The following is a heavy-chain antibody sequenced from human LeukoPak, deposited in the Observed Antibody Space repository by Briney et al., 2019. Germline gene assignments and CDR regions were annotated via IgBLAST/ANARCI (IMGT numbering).Heavy chain of an antibody. CDR3: ARYSSGRAPFDY. Sequence: GESLRISCKGSGYSFTSYWISWVRQMPGKGLEWMGRVDPSDSYTNYSPSFQAHVTISADKSISTAYLQWSSLKASDTAMYYCARYSSGRAPFDYWGQGTLVTVSS. CDR1: GYSFTSYW. CDR2: VDPSDSYT. D-gene: IGHD6-19*01. V-gene: IGHV5-10-1*01. J-gene: IGHJ4*02.